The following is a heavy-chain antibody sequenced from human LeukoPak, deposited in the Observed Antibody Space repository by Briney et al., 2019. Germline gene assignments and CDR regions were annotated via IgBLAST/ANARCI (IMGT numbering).Heavy chain of an antibody. CDR1: GFTVSSNS. Sequence: GESLRLSCEASGFTVSSNSMIWVRQAPGKGLEWVSIIYSGGDTRYADSVKGRFTISRDNSKNTLHLQMNSLRDEDTAVYHCARVEDYSAKDWGQGTLVTVSS. V-gene: IGHV3-66*02. CDR2: IYSGGDT. J-gene: IGHJ4*02. CDR3: ARVEDYSAKD. D-gene: IGHD4-11*01.